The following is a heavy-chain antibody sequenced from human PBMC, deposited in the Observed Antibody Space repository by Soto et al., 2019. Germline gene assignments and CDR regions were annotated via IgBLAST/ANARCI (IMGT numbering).Heavy chain of an antibody. V-gene: IGHV3-30-3*01. Sequence: QVQLVESGGGVIQPGRSLRLSCAASGFTFSTYAMHWLRQAPGKGLEWVAVISYDGTNKYYADSVKGRFTISRDNSKNTLYLQMNSLRAEETAVFYCARDGASYWGQGTPVIVSS. J-gene: IGHJ4*02. CDR2: ISYDGTNK. D-gene: IGHD3-16*01. CDR3: ARDGASY. CDR1: GFTFSTYA.